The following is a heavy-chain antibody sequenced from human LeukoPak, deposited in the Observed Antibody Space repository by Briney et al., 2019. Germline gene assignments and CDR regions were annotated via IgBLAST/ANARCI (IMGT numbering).Heavy chain of an antibody. J-gene: IGHJ4*02. CDR1: GFTFSDYY. V-gene: IGHV3-11*06. Sequence: GGSLRLSCAASGFTFSDYYMSWIRQAPGKGLEWVSSISSSSSYIYYADSVKGRFTISRDNAKNSLYLQMNSLRAEDTAVYYCARDNSPLVRVAATPVDYWGQGTLVTVSS. CDR3: ARDNSPLVRVAATPVDY. CDR2: ISSSSSYI. D-gene: IGHD2-15*01.